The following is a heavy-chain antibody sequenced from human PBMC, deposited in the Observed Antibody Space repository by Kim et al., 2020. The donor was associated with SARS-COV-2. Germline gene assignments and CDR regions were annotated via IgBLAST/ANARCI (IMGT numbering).Heavy chain of an antibody. J-gene: IGHJ3*02. D-gene: IGHD5-12*01. CDR2: ISYDGSNK. CDR3: ALLSDYDYPDAFDI. CDR1: GFTFSSYG. Sequence: GGSLRLSCAASGFTFSSYGMHWVRQAPGKGLEWVAVISYDGSNKYYADSVKGRFTISRDNSKNTLYLQMNSLRAEDTAVYYCALLSDYDYPDAFDIWGQGTMVTVSS. V-gene: IGHV3-30*03.